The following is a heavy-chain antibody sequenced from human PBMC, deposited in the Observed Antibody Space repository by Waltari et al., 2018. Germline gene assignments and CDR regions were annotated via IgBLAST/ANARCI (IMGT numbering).Heavy chain of an antibody. J-gene: IGHJ4*02. CDR2: ISMSSRYM. CDR3: ARDRTGLKSQSSFDS. CDR1: GFTLSAYT. D-gene: IGHD1-1*01. Sequence: EVQLVESGGGLVKPGGSLRLSCAASGFTLSAYTMNWVRQAPGKGLEWVSSISMSSRYMYYADSVQGRFTISRDDAKRSLYLQMNTLRDEDSAFYYCARDRTGLKSQSSFDSWGQGTLVIVSS. V-gene: IGHV3-21*01.